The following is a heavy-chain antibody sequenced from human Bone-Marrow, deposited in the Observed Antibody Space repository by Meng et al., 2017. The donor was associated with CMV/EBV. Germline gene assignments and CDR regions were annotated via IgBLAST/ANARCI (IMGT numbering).Heavy chain of an antibody. Sequence: GGSLRLSCAASGFTFSDYYMSWIRQAPGKGLEWVSYISSSGSTIYYADSVKGRFTISRDNFKNTVYLQMNSLRAEDTAVYYCAKTSGGVIEGPDYWGQGTLVTVSS. D-gene: IGHD3-16*02. CDR2: ISSSGSTI. V-gene: IGHV3-11*01. CDR1: GFTFSDYY. CDR3: AKTSGGVIEGPDY. J-gene: IGHJ4*02.